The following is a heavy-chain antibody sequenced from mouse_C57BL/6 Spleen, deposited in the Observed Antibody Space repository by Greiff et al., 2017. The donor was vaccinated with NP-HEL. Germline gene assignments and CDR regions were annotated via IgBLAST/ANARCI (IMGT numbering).Heavy chain of an antibody. CDR1: GYTFTNYW. J-gene: IGHJ4*01. CDR2: IYPGGGYT. V-gene: IGHV1-63*01. CDR3: AREQTGTFYAMDY. Sequence: VQLQQSGAELVRPGTSVKMSCKASGYTFTNYWIGWAKQRPGHGLEWIGDIYPGGGYTNYNEKFKGKATLTADKSSSTAYMQFSSLTSEDSAIYYCAREQTGTFYAMDYWGQGTSVTVSS. D-gene: IGHD4-1*01.